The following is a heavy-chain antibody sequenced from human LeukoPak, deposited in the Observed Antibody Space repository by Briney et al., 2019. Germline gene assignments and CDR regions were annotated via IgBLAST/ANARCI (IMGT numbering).Heavy chain of an antibody. CDR3: AREGYYDNSGYYPLDY. D-gene: IGHD3-22*01. Sequence: ASVKVSCKGSGYTFTDYYMHWVRQAPGQGLEWMGWINPNSGGTNYAQKFQGRVTMTRDTSISTAYMELSRLRSDDTAVYYCAREGYYDNSGYYPLDYWGQGTLVTVSS. J-gene: IGHJ4*02. CDR1: GYTFTDYY. CDR2: INPNSGGT. V-gene: IGHV1-2*02.